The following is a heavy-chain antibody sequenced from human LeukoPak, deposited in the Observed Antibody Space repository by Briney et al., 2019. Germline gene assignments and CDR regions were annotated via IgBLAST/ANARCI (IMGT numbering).Heavy chain of an antibody. CDR3: ARDATARTDYYDSSGRTKFDY. CDR2: INWNGGTT. V-gene: IGHV3-20*04. J-gene: IGHJ4*02. D-gene: IGHD3-22*01. CDR1: GFIFDDYG. Sequence: GGSLRLSCAASGFIFDDYGMSWVRQAPGKGLEWVSGINWNGGTTVYADSVKGRSTISIDNAKNSLYLQMNSLRVEDTALYYCARDATARTDYYDSSGRTKFDYWGQGTLVTVSS.